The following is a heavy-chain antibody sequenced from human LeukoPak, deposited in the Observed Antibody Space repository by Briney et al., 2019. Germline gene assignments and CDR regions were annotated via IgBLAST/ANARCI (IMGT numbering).Heavy chain of an antibody. V-gene: IGHV1-2*02. D-gene: IGHD1-1*01. J-gene: IGHJ4*02. Sequence: GASVKVSCKASGYTFTGYYMHWVRQAPGQGLEWTGWINPNSGDTNYAQKFQGRVTMTRDTSINTAFMELSRLRSDDTAVYYCARDRHWNQGNFDYWGQGTLVTVSS. CDR3: ARDRHWNQGNFDY. CDR2: INPNSGDT. CDR1: GYTFTGYY.